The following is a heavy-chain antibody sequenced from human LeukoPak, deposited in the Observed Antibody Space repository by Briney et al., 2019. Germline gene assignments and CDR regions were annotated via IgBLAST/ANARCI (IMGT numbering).Heavy chain of an antibody. CDR1: GYTFTSYA. D-gene: IGHD4-23*01. J-gene: IGHJ4*02. CDR3: ASLPETTVVTPY. V-gene: IGHV1-3*01. Sequence: ASVKVSCKASGYTFTSYAMHWVRQAPGQRLEWMGWINVGNGNTKYSQKFQGRVTITRDTSASTAYMELSSLRSEDTAVYYCASLPETTVVTPYWGQGTLVTVSS. CDR2: INVGNGNT.